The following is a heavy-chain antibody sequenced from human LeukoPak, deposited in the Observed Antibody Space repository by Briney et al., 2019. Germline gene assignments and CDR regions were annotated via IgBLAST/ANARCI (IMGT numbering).Heavy chain of an antibody. J-gene: IGHJ6*03. CDR1: GGSINSGSYY. V-gene: IGHV4-61*02. CDR3: AREEDGNHPYYYYYYYMDV. Sequence: PSETLSLTCTVSGGSINSGSYYWSWIRQPAGKGLEWIGRIYTSGSTNYNPSLKSRVTISVDTSKNQFSLKLSSVTAADTAVYYCAREEDGNHPYYYYYYYMDVWGKGTTVTISS. CDR2: IYTSGST. D-gene: IGHD4-23*01.